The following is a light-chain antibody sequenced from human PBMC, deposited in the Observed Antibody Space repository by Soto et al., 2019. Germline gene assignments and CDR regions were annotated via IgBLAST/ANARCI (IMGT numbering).Light chain of an antibody. CDR3: QQRNNFPRT. J-gene: IGKJ1*01. Sequence: DIQLTQSPSFLSASVGDRVTITCRASQGISSYLAWYQQRPGKAPKLLMYGASTLQSGVPSRFSGSASGTTFTLTINNLQHEDFATYYCQQRNNFPRTFGQGTKVE. V-gene: IGKV1-9*01. CDR1: QGISSY. CDR2: GAS.